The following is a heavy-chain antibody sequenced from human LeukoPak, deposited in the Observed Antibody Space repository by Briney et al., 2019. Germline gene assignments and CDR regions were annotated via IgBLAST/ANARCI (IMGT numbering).Heavy chain of an antibody. CDR1: GGSLSSYP. J-gene: IGHJ4*02. CDR3: ARGEVLTSALFWRGGMFDF. Sequence: SETLSLTCAVYGGSLSSYPWSWIRQPPGKGLEWIREISHSGSTNYNPSLKSRVTISVDTSKNQFSLNLSSVTAADTAVYYCARGEVLTSALFWRGGMFDFWGQGALVTVSS. V-gene: IGHV4-34*01. CDR2: ISHSGST. D-gene: IGHD2-21*02.